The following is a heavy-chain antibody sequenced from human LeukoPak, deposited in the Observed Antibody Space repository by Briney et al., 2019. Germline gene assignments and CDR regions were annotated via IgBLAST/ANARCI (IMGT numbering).Heavy chain of an antibody. J-gene: IGHJ6*02. D-gene: IGHD4-17*01. Sequence: GGSLRLSCAASGFTFSSYSMNWVRQAPGKGLEWVSSISGSSSFIYYADSVKGRFTISRDNAKNSLYLQMNSLRVEDTAVYCCAKDMGDYGDYDYYGMDVWGQGTTVTVSS. V-gene: IGHV3-21*01. CDR1: GFTFSSYS. CDR3: AKDMGDYGDYDYYGMDV. CDR2: ISGSSSFI.